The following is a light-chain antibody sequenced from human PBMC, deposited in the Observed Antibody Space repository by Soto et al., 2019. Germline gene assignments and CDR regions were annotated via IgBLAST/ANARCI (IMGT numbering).Light chain of an antibody. CDR2: AAS. CDR3: QQCGSSPWT. J-gene: IGKJ1*01. Sequence: EIVLTQSPGTLSLSPGERATLSRRASQSVSSSYLAWYQQKPGQAPRLLIYAASSRATGIPDRFSGGGSGTDFTLTISRLEPEDFAVYYCQQCGSSPWTFGQGTKVDIK. CDR1: QSVSSSY. V-gene: IGKV3-20*01.